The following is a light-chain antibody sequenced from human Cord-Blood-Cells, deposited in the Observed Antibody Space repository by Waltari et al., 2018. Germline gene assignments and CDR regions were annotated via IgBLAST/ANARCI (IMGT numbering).Light chain of an antibody. CDR1: SREVGGDNY. V-gene: IGLV2-14*01. Sequence: QSALTQPASVSGSPGQSITISCTGTSREVGGDNYVSWYPQHPGKAPKLMIYDVRNRPSGVSNRFSGSKSGNTASLSISGLQAEDEADYYCSSYTSSSNWVFGGGTKLTVL. J-gene: IGLJ3*02. CDR3: SSYTSSSNWV. CDR2: DVR.